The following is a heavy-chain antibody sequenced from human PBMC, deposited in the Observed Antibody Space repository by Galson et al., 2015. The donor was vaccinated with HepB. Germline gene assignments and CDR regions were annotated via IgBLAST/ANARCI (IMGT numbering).Heavy chain of an antibody. D-gene: IGHD6-19*01. J-gene: IGHJ3*02. CDR2: ISYDGSNK. CDR3: ARERGGIAVAEVAAFDI. CDR1: GFTFSSYA. V-gene: IGHV3-30-3*01. Sequence: SLRLSCAASGFTFSSYAMHWVRQAPGKGLEWVAVISYDGSNKYYADSVKGRFTISRDNSKNTLYLQMNSLRAEDTAVYYCARERGGIAVAEVAAFDIWGQGTMVTVSS.